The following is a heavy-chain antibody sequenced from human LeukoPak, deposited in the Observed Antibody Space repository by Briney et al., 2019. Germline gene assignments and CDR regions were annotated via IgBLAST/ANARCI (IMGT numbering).Heavy chain of an antibody. CDR3: ARDPRFRDFDP. D-gene: IGHD3-3*01. J-gene: IGHJ5*02. CDR1: GFTFSDHY. V-gene: IGHV3-11*04. CDR2: IGRSGSPI. Sequence: PGGSLRLSCVVSGFTFSDHYMSWIRQAPGKGLEWISYIGRSGSPIHYADSVKGRFTVSRDNAKNSLYLQMNSLRAQDTAVYYCARDPRFRDFDPWGQGTLVTVSS.